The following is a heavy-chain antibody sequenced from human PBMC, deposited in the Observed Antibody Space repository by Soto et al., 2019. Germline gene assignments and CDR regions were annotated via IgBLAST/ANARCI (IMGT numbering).Heavy chain of an antibody. J-gene: IGHJ4*02. V-gene: IGHV4-39*01. D-gene: IGHD2-2*01. Sequence: QLQLQESGPGLVKPSETLSLTCTVSGGSISSSSYYWGWIRQPPGKGLEWIGSIYYSGSTYYNPSLKSRVTLSVDTYKNTFSLKLSSVTAADTAVYYCATWGLDRRYCSSNSCFVKAAMGFDYWGQGTLVTVSS. CDR3: ATWGLDRRYCSSNSCFVKAAMGFDY. CDR1: GGSISSSSYY. CDR2: IYYSGST.